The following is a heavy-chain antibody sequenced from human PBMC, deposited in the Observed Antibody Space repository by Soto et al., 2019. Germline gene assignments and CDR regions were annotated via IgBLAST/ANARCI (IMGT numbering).Heavy chain of an antibody. Sequence: SLRLSCAASAFTFSSSAMHWVRQAPGKGLEWVAVISYDGSNKYYADSVKGRLTISRDNSKNTLYLQMNSLRAEDTAVYYCTRERPYYDSTGYPDWYFDLWGRGTLVTVSS. J-gene: IGHJ2*01. CDR2: ISYDGSNK. V-gene: IGHV3-30-3*01. D-gene: IGHD3-22*01. CDR1: AFTFSSSA. CDR3: TRERPYYDSTGYPDWYFDL.